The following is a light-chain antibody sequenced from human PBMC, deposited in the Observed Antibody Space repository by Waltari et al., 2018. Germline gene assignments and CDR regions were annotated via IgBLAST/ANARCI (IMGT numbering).Light chain of an antibody. CDR2: EDN. Sequence: QSVLTQPPSVSAAPGQRVTISCSGGSSNVAKNYVSWYRQLPGTAPQLLRFEDNERPAGIPGRFSGSKSGTSATLDITGLQAGDEADYYCGTWDSSLSGVVFGGGTHLTVL. CDR3: GTWDSSLSGVV. CDR1: SSNVAKNY. V-gene: IGLV1-51*02. J-gene: IGLJ7*01.